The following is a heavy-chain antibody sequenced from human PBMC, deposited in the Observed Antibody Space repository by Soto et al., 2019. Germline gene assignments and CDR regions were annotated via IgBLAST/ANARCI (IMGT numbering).Heavy chain of an antibody. D-gene: IGHD5-12*01. J-gene: IGHJ4*02. CDR1: GFTFSSHR. CDR2: IRSEGSIS. CDR3: SRDMYWGYDY. Sequence: PGGSLRLSCPAPGFTFSSHRMHWVCQAPGKGLGWVSGIRSEGSISCCADYVKGRFTICRDKTKSTLYLQMNSLRAEYTAVYYCSRDMYWGYDYWAQRPLVTV. V-gene: IGHV3-74*01.